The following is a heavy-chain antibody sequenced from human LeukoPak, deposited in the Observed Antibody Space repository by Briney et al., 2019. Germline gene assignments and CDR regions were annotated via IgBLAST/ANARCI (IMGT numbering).Heavy chain of an antibody. D-gene: IGHD3-10*01. V-gene: IGHV3-48*01. J-gene: IGHJ4*02. Sequence: GGSLRLSCAASGFTFSSYGMNWVRQAPGKGLEWVSYISSSSSTIYYADSVKGRFTISRDNAKNSLYLQMNSLRAEDTAVYYCARADGSGSYDYWGQGTLVTVSS. CDR1: GFTFSSYG. CDR3: ARADGSGSYDY. CDR2: ISSSSSTI.